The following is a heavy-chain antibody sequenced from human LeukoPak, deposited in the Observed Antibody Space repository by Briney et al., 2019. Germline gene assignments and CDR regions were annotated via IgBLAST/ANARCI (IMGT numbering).Heavy chain of an antibody. D-gene: IGHD2-2*02. J-gene: IGHJ4*02. CDR1: GYTFTGHY. V-gene: IGHV1-2*02. Sequence: ASVKVSCKASGYTFTGHYLHWVRQAPGQGLEWMGWINPNIGDTNYAQRIQGRVTMTRDTSINTVYMELSRLISDDMAVYYCVRGDGYTSTRPFDYWGQGTPVTVSS. CDR3: VRGDGYTSTRPFDY. CDR2: INPNIGDT.